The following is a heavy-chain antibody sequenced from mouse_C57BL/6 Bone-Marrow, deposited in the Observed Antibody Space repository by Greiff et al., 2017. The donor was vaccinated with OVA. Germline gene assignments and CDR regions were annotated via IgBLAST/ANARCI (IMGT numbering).Heavy chain of an antibody. CDR2: INPSNGGT. CDR1: GYTFTSYW. J-gene: IGHJ1*03. V-gene: IGHV1-53*01. Sequence: VQLQQPGTELVKPGASVKLSCKASGYTFTSYWMHWVKQRPGQGLEWIGNINPSNGGTNYNEKFKSKATLTVDKSSSTAYMQLSSLTSEDSAVYYCARERWLLRHWYVDVWGTGTTVTGSS. D-gene: IGHD2-3*01. CDR3: ARERWLLRHWYVDV.